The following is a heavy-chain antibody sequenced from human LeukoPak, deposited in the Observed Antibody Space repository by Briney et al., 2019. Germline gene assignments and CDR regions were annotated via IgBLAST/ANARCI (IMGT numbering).Heavy chain of an antibody. CDR1: GTRDD. J-gene: IGHJ5*02. V-gene: IGHV1-8*01. Sequence: ASVKVSCKTSGTRDDINWVRQAAGQRLEWVGWMNPNDDTGYAQKFQGRVTFTRNTSLRTVYMELRSLTFEDTAVYYCAKYERRGFDPWGQGTLVTVSS. D-gene: IGHD2-8*01. CDR2: MNPNDDT. CDR3: AKYERRGFDP.